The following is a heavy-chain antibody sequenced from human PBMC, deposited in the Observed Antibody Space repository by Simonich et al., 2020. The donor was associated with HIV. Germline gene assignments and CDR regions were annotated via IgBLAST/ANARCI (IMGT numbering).Heavy chain of an antibody. CDR2: INHSGTT. CDR1: GGSFRGYY. CDR3: ARLTAGGLGEYFQH. J-gene: IGHJ1*01. Sequence: QVQLQQWGAGLLKPSETLSLTFAVSGGSFRGYYWISVRQPPGKGRGWMWEINHSGTTNYNPSLKSRVTISVDTSKNQFSLKLSSVTAADTAVYYCARLTAGGLGEYFQHWGQGTLVTVSS. V-gene: IGHV4-34*01. D-gene: IGHD6-13*01.